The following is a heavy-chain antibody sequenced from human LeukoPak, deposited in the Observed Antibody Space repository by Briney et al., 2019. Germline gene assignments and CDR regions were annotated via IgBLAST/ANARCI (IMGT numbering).Heavy chain of an antibody. Sequence: SETLSLTCTVSGGSISSSSYYWGWIRQPPGKGLEWIGSIYYSGSTYYNPSLKSRVTIPVDTSKNQFSLKLSSVTAADTAVYYCARGYSGYEKVYYFDYWGQGTLVTVSS. CDR3: ARGYSGYEKVYYFDY. D-gene: IGHD5-12*01. J-gene: IGHJ4*02. CDR1: GGSISSSSYY. CDR2: IYYSGST. V-gene: IGHV4-39*07.